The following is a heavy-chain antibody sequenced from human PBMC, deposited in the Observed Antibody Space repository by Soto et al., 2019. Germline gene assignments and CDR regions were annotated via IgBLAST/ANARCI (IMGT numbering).Heavy chain of an antibody. Sequence: EVQLVESGGGLVQPGGSLRLSCAASGFTVSSYRMSWVRQAPGKGLEWVSVIYSAGSADFADSVKGRFTISRDNSKNTLELQMSSLRAEDTAVYYCARVPGRSYHYFDYWGQGTLVTVSS. CDR2: IYSAGSA. CDR3: ARVPGRSYHYFDY. J-gene: IGHJ4*02. CDR1: GFTVSSYR. V-gene: IGHV3-66*01. D-gene: IGHD1-26*01.